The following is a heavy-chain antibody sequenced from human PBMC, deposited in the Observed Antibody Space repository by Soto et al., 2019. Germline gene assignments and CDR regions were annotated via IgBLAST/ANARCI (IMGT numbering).Heavy chain of an antibody. J-gene: IGHJ6*02. Sequence: QVQLVQSGAEVKKPGSSVKVSCKASGGSFGNSAINWVRQTPGQGLEWLGGFIPVYRTLNYAQKFQGRVTITADESTGTAYMTLSSLASDDTAVYYCATGGHNDGYNFYHGMDVWGQGTTVTVS. CDR1: GGSFGNSA. CDR3: ATGGHNDGYNFYHGMDV. CDR2: FIPVYRTL. V-gene: IGHV1-69*01. D-gene: IGHD5-18*01.